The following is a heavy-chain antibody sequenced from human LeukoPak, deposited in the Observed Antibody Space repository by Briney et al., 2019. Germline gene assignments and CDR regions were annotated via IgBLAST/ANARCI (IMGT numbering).Heavy chain of an antibody. Sequence: GGSLRLSCAASGFTFSSYSMNWVRQAPGKGLEWVSSISSSSSYIYYADSVKGRFTISRDNAKNSLYLQMNSLRAEDTAVYYCARASVPATLEYFQHWGQGTLVTVSS. CDR2: ISSSSSYI. D-gene: IGHD2-15*01. J-gene: IGHJ1*01. V-gene: IGHV3-21*01. CDR3: ARASVPATLEYFQH. CDR1: GFTFSSYS.